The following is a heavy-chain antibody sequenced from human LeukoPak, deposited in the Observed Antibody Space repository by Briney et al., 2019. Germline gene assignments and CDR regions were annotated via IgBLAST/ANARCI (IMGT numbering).Heavy chain of an antibody. D-gene: IGHD3-3*01. V-gene: IGHV3-48*01. Sequence: GGSLRLSCAASGFTFSPYSMNWVRQAPGKGLEWVSYISSSSSTIYYADSVKGRFTISRDNAKNSLYLQMNSLRAEDTAVYYCARAPVFDTFWSGYYQTDIWGQGTMVTISS. CDR3: ARAPVFDTFWSGYYQTDI. CDR1: GFTFSPYS. CDR2: ISSSSSTI. J-gene: IGHJ3*02.